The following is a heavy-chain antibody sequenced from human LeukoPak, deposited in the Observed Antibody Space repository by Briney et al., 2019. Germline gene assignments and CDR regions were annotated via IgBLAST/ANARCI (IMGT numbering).Heavy chain of an antibody. Sequence: GGSLRLSCAASGFTFSSYSMNWVRQAPGKGLEWVSYISSGSSTIYYADSVKGRFTISRDNAKNTLYLQMNSLRAEDTAVYYCARSEWLPRDWGQGTLVTVSA. J-gene: IGHJ4*02. D-gene: IGHD3-3*01. CDR1: GFTFSSYS. V-gene: IGHV3-48*01. CDR2: ISSGSSTI. CDR3: ARSEWLPRD.